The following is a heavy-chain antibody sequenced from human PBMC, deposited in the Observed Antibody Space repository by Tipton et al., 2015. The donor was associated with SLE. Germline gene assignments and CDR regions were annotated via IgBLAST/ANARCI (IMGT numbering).Heavy chain of an antibody. D-gene: IGHD1-20*01. J-gene: IGHJ5*02. CDR1: GDSFSGYY. V-gene: IGHV4-4*09. Sequence: TLSLTCAVYGDSFSGYYWSWIRQPAGKGLEWIGYIYTSGTTNYNPSLKSRVTISVDTSKNQFSLRLSSVTAADTAVYYCARGRGITGTTDWFDPWGQGTLVTVSS. CDR3: ARGRGITGTTDWFDP. CDR2: IYTSGTT.